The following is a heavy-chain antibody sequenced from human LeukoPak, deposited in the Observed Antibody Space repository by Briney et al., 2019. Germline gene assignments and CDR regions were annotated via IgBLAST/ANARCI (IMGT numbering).Heavy chain of an antibody. CDR2: IKQDGSDK. CDR1: GFTFSSYW. D-gene: IGHD2-15*01. CDR3: LTSTRSHRFDY. V-gene: IGHV3-7*01. Sequence: GGSLRLSCAASGFTFSSYWMCWVRQAPGKGLEWVAIIKQDGSDKYYMDSVEGRFIISRDNAKNSLYLQMNSLRAEDTAVYYCLTSTRSHRFDYWGQGTLVTVSS. J-gene: IGHJ4*02.